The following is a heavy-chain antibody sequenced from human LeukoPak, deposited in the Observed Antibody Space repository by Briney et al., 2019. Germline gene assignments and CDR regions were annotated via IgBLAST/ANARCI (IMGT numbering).Heavy chain of an antibody. CDR1: GGSISSGDYY. J-gene: IGHJ4*02. CDR3: ARFGGYSYGYHY. D-gene: IGHD5-18*01. V-gene: IGHV4-30-4*01. Sequence: SKTLSLTCTVSGGSISSGDYYWSWIRQPPGKGLEWIGYIYYSGSTYYNPSLKSRVTISVDTSKNQFSLKLSSVTAADTAVYYCARFGGYSYGYHYWGQGTLVTVSS. CDR2: IYYSGST.